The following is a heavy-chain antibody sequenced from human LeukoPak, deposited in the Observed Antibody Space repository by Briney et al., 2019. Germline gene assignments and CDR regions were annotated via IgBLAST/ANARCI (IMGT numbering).Heavy chain of an antibody. Sequence: ASVKVSCKASGYTFTGYYMHWVRQAPGQGLEWMGWINPNSGGTNYAQKFQGRVTMTRDTSISTAYMELSRLRSDDTAVYYCARSPYGDYLFYYYMDVWGKGTAVTISS. CDR1: GYTFTGYY. CDR3: ARSPYGDYLFYYYMDV. D-gene: IGHD4-17*01. V-gene: IGHV1-2*02. CDR2: INPNSGGT. J-gene: IGHJ6*03.